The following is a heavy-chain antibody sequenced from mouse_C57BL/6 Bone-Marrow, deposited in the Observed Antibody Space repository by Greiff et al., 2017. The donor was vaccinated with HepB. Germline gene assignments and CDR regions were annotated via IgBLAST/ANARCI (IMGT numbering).Heavy chain of an antibody. D-gene: IGHD1-1*01. V-gene: IGHV5-12*01. J-gene: IGHJ3*01. Sequence: EVKLVESGGGLVQPGGSLKLSCAASGFTFSDYYMYWVRQTPEKRLEWVAYISNGGGSTYYPDTVKGRFTISRDNAKNTLYLQMCRLKSEDTAMYYCARPRIYYYGSSYAWFAYCGQGTLVTVSA. CDR1: GFTFSDYY. CDR2: ISNGGGST. CDR3: ARPRIYYYGSSYAWFAY.